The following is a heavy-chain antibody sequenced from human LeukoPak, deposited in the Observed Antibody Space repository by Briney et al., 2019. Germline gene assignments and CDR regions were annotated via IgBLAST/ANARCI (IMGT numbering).Heavy chain of an antibody. J-gene: IGHJ4*02. CDR3: ALFTGDILTVDY. V-gene: IGHV1-3*01. Sequence: AASVKVSCKASGYTFTSYAMHWVRQAPGQRLEWMGWINAGNGNTKYSQKFQGRVTITRDTSASTAYMELSSLRSEDTAVYCCALFTGDILTVDYWGQGTLVTVSS. CDR1: GYTFTSYA. D-gene: IGHD3-9*01. CDR2: INAGNGNT.